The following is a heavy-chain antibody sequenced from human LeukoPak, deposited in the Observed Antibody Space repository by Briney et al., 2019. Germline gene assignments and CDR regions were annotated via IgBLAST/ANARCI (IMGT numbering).Heavy chain of an antibody. CDR2: IYPGDSDT. Sequence: GESLKISCKGSGYSFTSYWIGRVRQMPGKGLEWMGIIYPGDSDTRYSPSFQGQVTISADKSISTAYLQWSSLKASDTAMYNCARSFDYGDYEDAFDIWGQGTMVTVSS. V-gene: IGHV5-51*01. J-gene: IGHJ3*02. CDR3: ARSFDYGDYEDAFDI. CDR1: GYSFTSYW. D-gene: IGHD4-17*01.